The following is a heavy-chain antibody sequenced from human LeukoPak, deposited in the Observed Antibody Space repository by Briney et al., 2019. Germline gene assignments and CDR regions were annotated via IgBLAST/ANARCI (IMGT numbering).Heavy chain of an antibody. V-gene: IGHV4-61*02. CDR3: ARVRGGYCSSTSCRYYYYYGMDV. Sequence: SETLSLTCTVSGGSVSSGSYYWSWIRQPAGKGLEWIGRIYTSGSTNYNPSLKSRVTMSVDTSKNQFSLKLSSVTAADTAVYYCARVRGGYCSSTSCRYYYYYGMDVWGQGTTVTVSS. CDR2: IYTSGST. CDR1: GGSVSSGSYY. D-gene: IGHD2-2*01. J-gene: IGHJ6*02.